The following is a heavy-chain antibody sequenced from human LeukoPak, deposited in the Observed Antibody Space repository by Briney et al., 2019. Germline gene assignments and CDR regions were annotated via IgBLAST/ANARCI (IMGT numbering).Heavy chain of an antibody. CDR2: KKQDGSEI. CDR1: GFSFSIYN. D-gene: IGHD1-26*01. J-gene: IGHJ4*02. CDR3: ARRGSYSFDY. Sequence: GGSLGLSCVASGFSFSIYNMIWVRQAPGKGLEWVANKKQDGSEIYYVDSVKGRFTISRDNAKNSLYLQMNSLRAEDTAVYYCARRGSYSFDYWGQGTLVTVSS. V-gene: IGHV3-7*01.